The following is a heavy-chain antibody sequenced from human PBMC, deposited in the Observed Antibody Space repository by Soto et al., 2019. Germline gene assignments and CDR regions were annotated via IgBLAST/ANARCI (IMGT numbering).Heavy chain of an antibody. CDR3: ARDRGRGGSYYIYFYGMDV. CDR2: INPSGGSI. V-gene: IGHV1-46*01. J-gene: IGHJ6*02. D-gene: IGHD1-26*01. CDR1: GYTFTTDY. Sequence: ASLKVSCKASGYTFTTDYIHWLLQTPGQGLERMGVINPSGGSINYAQKFQGRVTMTRDTSTSTVYMELSSLRSEDTAVYYCARDRGRGGSYYIYFYGMDVWGQGTTVTVSS.